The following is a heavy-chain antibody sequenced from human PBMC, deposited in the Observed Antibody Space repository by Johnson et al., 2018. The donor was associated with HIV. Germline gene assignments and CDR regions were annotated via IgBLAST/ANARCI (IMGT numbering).Heavy chain of an antibody. V-gene: IGHV3-30*14. D-gene: IGHD5-24*01. CDR1: GFIFSSYA. CDR2: IGFDGTNK. CDR3: AKDIYGYDAFDI. J-gene: IGHJ3*02. Sequence: QVQLVESGGGVVQPGRSLRLSCAASGFIFSSYAIHWVRQAPGKGLQWVAVIGFDGTNKYYADSLKGRFTISRDNSKNSLYLQMNSLRAGDTALYYCAKDIYGYDAFDIWGQGTMVTVSS.